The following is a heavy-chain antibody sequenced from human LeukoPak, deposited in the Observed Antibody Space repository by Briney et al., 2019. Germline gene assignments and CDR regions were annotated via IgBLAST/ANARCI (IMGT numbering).Heavy chain of an antibody. V-gene: IGHV4-30-2*03. CDR3: ARQSEIVDFDY. J-gene: IGHJ4*02. CDR1: GGSISSGGYS. CDR2: IYHSGST. Sequence: SQTLSLTCAVSGGSISSGGYSWSWIRQPPGKGLEWIGYIYHSGSTYYNPSLKSRVTISVDTSKNQFSLKLSSVTAADTAVYYCARQSEIVDFDYWGQGTLVTVSS. D-gene: IGHD2-15*01.